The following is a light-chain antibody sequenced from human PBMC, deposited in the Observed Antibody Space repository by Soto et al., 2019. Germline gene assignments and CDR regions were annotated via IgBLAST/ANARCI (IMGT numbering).Light chain of an antibody. CDR2: DVS. CDR1: SSDVGGYNY. CDR3: SSYTGSSTYVV. Sequence: QSALTQPASVSGSPGQSFTISCTGTSSDVGGYNYVSWYQQHPGKAPKLMIYDVSNRPSGVSNRFSGSKSGNTASLTISGLQAEDEADYYCSSYTGSSTYVVFGGGTKVTVL. J-gene: IGLJ2*01. V-gene: IGLV2-14*01.